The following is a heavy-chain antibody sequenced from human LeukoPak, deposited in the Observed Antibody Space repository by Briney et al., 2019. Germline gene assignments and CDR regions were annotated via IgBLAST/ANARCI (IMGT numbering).Heavy chain of an antibody. D-gene: IGHD3-10*01. CDR1: GFTFRPYG. V-gene: IGHV3-33*06. J-gene: IGHJ6*02. CDR3: AKTMIRGVYSYYAMDV. Sequence: GRSLRLSCAASGFTFRPYGMHWVRQAPGKGPEWVALILNDGNTKHYADSVRGRFTISRDNSKNTLYLQMNSLRAEDTALYFCAKTMIRGVYSYYAMDVWGQGTTVTVSS. CDR2: ILNDGNTK.